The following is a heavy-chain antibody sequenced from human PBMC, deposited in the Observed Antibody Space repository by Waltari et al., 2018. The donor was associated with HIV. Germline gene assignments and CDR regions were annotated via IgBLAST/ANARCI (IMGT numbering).Heavy chain of an antibody. D-gene: IGHD2-15*01. V-gene: IGHV3-74*01. CDR3: ARASRYIEFSTFDGDYYFDV. J-gene: IGHJ4*02. CDR1: GFSVSNPW. Sequence: VQLVESGGGSIKTGGSLRLSCTASGFSVSNPWMDWVRQGPGKGLVWVARLNSDGSSRNYADAVKGRFVISRDNARNTVYLQLNSLRVEDTAMYFCARASRYIEFSTFDGDYYFDVWGRGTRVAVSS. CDR2: LNSDGSSR.